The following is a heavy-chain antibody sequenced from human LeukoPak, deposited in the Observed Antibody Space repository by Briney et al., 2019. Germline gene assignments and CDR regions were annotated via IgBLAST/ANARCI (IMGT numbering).Heavy chain of an antibody. V-gene: IGHV3-11*04. J-gene: IGHJ3*01. Sequence: GGSLRLSRAASGFSFSDYFMTWIRLASGKGLEWVSYINSGGNSIYYADSVKGRFTISRDSAKSSPYLQMNSLRAEDTAVYYSARSEVGVAGPVALWGQGTMVIVSS. CDR3: ARSEVGVAGPVAL. CDR2: INSGGNSI. D-gene: IGHD1-26*01. CDR1: GFSFSDYF.